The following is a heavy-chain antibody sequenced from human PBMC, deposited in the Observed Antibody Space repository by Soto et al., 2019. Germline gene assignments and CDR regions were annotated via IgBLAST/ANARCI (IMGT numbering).Heavy chain of an antibody. CDR3: ARDLGGWPDY. D-gene: IGHD6-19*01. Sequence: QVQLVQSGAEVKKPGASVKVSCKASGYTFTSYAIHWVRQAPGQRLEWMGWINAGNGNTKYSQKFQDRVTITRDTPASTAYMELSSLRSEDTAVSYCARDLGGWPDYWVQGTLVTVSS. CDR2: INAGNGNT. CDR1: GYTFTSYA. J-gene: IGHJ4*02. V-gene: IGHV1-3*01.